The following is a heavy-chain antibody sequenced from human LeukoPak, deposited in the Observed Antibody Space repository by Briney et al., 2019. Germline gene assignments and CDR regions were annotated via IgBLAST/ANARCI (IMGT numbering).Heavy chain of an antibody. CDR1: TGSISSYY. CDR2: IYYSGST. V-gene: IGHV4-59*01. J-gene: IGHJ4*02. Sequence: SETLSLTCTVSTGSISSYYWVWLRHRPGKGLEGFGYIYYSGSTNYNPSLKSRVTISVDTSKNQFSLKLSSVTAADTAVYYCARFGYYDGSGYLYYFDYWGQGTLVTVSS. CDR3: ARFGYYDGSGYLYYFDY. D-gene: IGHD3-22*01.